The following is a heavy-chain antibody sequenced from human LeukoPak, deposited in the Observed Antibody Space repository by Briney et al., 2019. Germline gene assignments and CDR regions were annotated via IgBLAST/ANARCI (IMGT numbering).Heavy chain of an antibody. J-gene: IGHJ4*02. CDR2: IKQDGGEE. Sequence: GGSLRLSCAASGFSISTYWMTGVRQAPGKGLEWVANIKQDGGEEYYVDSVKGRFTVSRDNAKNSLYLQMNSLRAEDTAVYYCASWVGRDYWGQGTLVTVSS. V-gene: IGHV3-7*01. D-gene: IGHD2-15*01. CDR3: ASWVGRDY. CDR1: GFSISTYW.